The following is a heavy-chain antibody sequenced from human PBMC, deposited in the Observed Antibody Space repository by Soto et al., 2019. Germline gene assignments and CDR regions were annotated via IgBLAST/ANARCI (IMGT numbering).Heavy chain of an antibody. CDR2: ISAYNGNT. Sequence: QVQLVQSGPEVKKPGASVMLSCKASGYTFTTYGVRWVRQAPGLGLEWMGGISAYNGNTNYAQKFHGRVTMTTDASANTAYLELRSLRPDDTAVYYCARQEGHIELMIWEFDFWGQGTLVTVSS. D-gene: IGHD3-16*01. CDR3: ARQEGHIELMIWEFDF. J-gene: IGHJ4*02. V-gene: IGHV1-18*01. CDR1: GYTFTTYG.